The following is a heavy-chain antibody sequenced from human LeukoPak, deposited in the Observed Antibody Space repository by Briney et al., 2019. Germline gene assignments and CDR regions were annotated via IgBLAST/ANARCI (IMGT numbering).Heavy chain of an antibody. CDR3: ARDEVGATTEFDS. CDR1: GFTFSSYW. D-gene: IGHD1-26*01. V-gene: IGHV3-7*01. CDR2: MEEYGSYI. Sequence: GGSLRLSCAASGFTFSSYWMSWVRQAPGKGLEWVAIMEEYGSYIFYVDSVKGRFIISRDNARNSLYLQMNNLRAEDTAVYYCARDEVGATTEFDSWGQGTLVTVSS. J-gene: IGHJ4*02.